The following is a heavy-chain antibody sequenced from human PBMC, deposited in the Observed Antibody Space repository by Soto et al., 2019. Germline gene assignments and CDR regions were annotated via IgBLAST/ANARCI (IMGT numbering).Heavy chain of an antibody. Sequence: PGESLKISCKGSGYSFTSYWISWVRQMPGKGLEWMGRIGPSDSYTNYSPSFQGHVTISADKSISTAYLQWSSLKASDTAMYYCARHTVARYCSGGSFFYYYYYYGMDVWGQGTTVTVSS. CDR1: GYSFTSYW. CDR3: ARHTVARYCSGGSFFYYYYYYGMDV. J-gene: IGHJ6*02. CDR2: IGPSDSYT. V-gene: IGHV5-10-1*01. D-gene: IGHD2-15*01.